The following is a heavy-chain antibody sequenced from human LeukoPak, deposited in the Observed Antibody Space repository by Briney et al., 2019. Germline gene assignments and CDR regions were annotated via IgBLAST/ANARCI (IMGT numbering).Heavy chain of an antibody. CDR2: IQYSGDT. J-gene: IGHJ4*02. Sequence: SETLSLTCTVFGGSISPNLWSWIRQPPGKGLEWIGYIQYSGDTHYNPSLESRVTISVDTSKNQVSLKVISVTAADTAVYYCARHVLRGGTVFDVRGQGTLVTVSS. V-gene: IGHV4-59*08. D-gene: IGHD2-8*01. CDR3: ARHVLRGGTVFDV. CDR1: GGSISPNL.